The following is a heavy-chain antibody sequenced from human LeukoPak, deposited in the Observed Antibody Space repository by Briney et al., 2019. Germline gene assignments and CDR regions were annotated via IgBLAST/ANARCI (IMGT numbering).Heavy chain of an antibody. Sequence: ASVKVSCKASGYTFTGYYMHWVRQAPGQGLEWMGRINPNSGGTNYAQKFQGRVTMTRDTSISTAYMELSRLRSDDTAVYYCARERVGSGYSRWFDPWGQGTLVTVSS. CDR1: GYTFTGYY. CDR3: ARERVGSGYSRWFDP. V-gene: IGHV1-2*06. D-gene: IGHD3-22*01. J-gene: IGHJ5*02. CDR2: INPNSGGT.